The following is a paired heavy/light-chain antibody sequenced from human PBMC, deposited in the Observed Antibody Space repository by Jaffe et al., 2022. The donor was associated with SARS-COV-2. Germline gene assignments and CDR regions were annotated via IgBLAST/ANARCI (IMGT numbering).Heavy chain of an antibody. V-gene: IGHV1-3*01. D-gene: IGHD3-3*02. CDR3: ARGPIFGVVIMFLGYFDL. CDR1: GYTFTSYA. CDR2: INAGNGNT. J-gene: IGHJ2*01. Sequence: QVQLVQSGAEVKKPGASVKVSCKASGYTFTSYAMHWVRQAPGQRLEWMGWINAGNGNTKYSQKFQGRVTITRDTSASTAYMELSSLRSEDTAVYYCARGPIFGVVIMFLGYFDLWGRGTLVTVSS.
Light chain of an antibody. V-gene: IGKV4-1*01. J-gene: IGKJ4*01. Sequence: DIVMTQSPDSLAVSLGERATINCKSSQSVLYSSNNKNYLAWYQQKPGQPPKLLIYWASTRESGVPDRFSGSGSGTDFTLTISSLQAEDVAVYYCQQYYSTSLTFGGGTKVEIK. CDR2: WAS. CDR1: QSVLYSSNNKNY. CDR3: QQYYSTSLT.